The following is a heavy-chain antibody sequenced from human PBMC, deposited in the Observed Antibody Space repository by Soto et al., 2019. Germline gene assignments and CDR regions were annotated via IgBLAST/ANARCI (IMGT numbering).Heavy chain of an antibody. CDR1: GFTFSSYG. J-gene: IGHJ4*02. CDR2: ISGSGGST. V-gene: IGHV3-23*01. Sequence: PGGSLRLSCAASGFTFSSYGISWVRQAQGKGLEWVSFISGSGGSTYYTDCVKGRFTISRDNSKNTLYLQMNSLRDEDTDVYYCAKARYYDSTGYLYYFDYWGKGTRVTVSS. CDR3: AKARYYDSTGYLYYFDY. D-gene: IGHD3-22*01.